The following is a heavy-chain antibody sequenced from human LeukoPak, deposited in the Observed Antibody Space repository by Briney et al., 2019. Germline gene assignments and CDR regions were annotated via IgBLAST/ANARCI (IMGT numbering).Heavy chain of an antibody. CDR2: LTSSGDTT. V-gene: IGHV3-23*01. J-gene: IGHJ4*02. Sequence: PGGSLRLSCSASGFTFSNYVMNWVRQAPGKGLEWVSSLTSSGDTTYYADSVKGRFTISRDNSKSTLSLQMNSLRAEDTAVYYCAKDERAGRSGWQFDYWGQGTLVTVSS. CDR3: AKDERAGRSGWQFDY. CDR1: GFTFSNYV. D-gene: IGHD6-19*01.